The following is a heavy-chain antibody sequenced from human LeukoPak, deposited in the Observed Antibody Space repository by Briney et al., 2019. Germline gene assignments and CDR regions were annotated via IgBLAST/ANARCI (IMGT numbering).Heavy chain of an antibody. D-gene: IGHD3-9*01. CDR1: GFTFSNYG. Sequence: GGSLRLSCAASGFTFSNYGMHWVRQAPGKGLEWVAFIRYGGSNKYYADSVKGRFTISRDSSKNTLFLQMNSLRAEDTAVYYCAKGRYYNILTGYYVRRGLDYWGQGTLVTVSS. CDR3: AKGRYYNILTGYYVRRGLDY. V-gene: IGHV3-30*02. CDR2: IRYGGSNK. J-gene: IGHJ4*02.